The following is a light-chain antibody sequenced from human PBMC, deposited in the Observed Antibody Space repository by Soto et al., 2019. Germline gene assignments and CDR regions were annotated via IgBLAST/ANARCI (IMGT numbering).Light chain of an antibody. Sequence: EIVMTQSPATLSVSPGERATLSCRASQSVSSNLAWYQQKPGQAPRLLIYGASTRATGIPARFSGSGSGTEFTLTISSLQSEDFAVHYCQQYNNWPLSTFGGGTKVEIK. CDR1: QSVSSN. CDR2: GAS. V-gene: IGKV3-15*01. J-gene: IGKJ4*01. CDR3: QQYNNWPLST.